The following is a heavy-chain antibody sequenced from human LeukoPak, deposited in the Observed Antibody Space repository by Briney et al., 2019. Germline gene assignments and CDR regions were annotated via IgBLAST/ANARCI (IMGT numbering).Heavy chain of an antibody. Sequence: PSETLSLTCTVSGGSIGSFYWTWIRQPPGKGLEWIGYIYYSGSTNYNPSLKSRVTISVGTSKNQIPLKLSSVTTADTAFYYCARCSIGGLNYWGQGTLVTVSS. CDR1: GGSIGSFY. CDR3: ARCSIGGLNY. D-gene: IGHD2-2*01. CDR2: IYYSGST. V-gene: IGHV4-59*01. J-gene: IGHJ4*02.